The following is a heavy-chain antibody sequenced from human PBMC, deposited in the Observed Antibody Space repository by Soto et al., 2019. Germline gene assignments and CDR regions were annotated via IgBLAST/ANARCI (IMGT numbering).Heavy chain of an antibody. CDR1: GFYFSIYA. CDR2: VDTTDT. J-gene: IGHJ4*02. V-gene: IGHV3-23*05. Sequence: PGGSLRLSCAASGFYFSIYAMSWVRQAPGKGLEWVSSVDTTDTYYGDSVKGRFTISRDNSQNMLYLQMNSLRPEDAALYYCARAVAGRVSSAWTWLDYWGQGTPVTVSS. CDR3: ARAVAGRVSSAWTWLDY. D-gene: IGHD6-25*01.